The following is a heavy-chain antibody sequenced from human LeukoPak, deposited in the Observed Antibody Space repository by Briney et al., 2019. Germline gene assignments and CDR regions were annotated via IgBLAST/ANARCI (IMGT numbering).Heavy chain of an antibody. CDR3: ARVEDYDILTGFDY. CDR1: GFTFSSYE. D-gene: IGHD3-9*01. CDR2: ITNSGSTI. Sequence: GGSLRLSCAASGFTFSSYEMNWVRQAPGQGLEWVSYITNSGSTIYYADSVKGRFTISRDNAKNSLYLQMNSLRAEDTAVYYCARVEDYDILTGFDYWGQGTLVTVSS. J-gene: IGHJ4*02. V-gene: IGHV3-48*03.